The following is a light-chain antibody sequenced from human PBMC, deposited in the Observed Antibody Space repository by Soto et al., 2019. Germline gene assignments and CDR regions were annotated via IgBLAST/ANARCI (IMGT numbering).Light chain of an antibody. CDR1: SSDIGGYNF. CDR2: DVG. V-gene: IGLV2-14*01. CDR3: NSYRTVSTYV. J-gene: IGLJ1*01. Sequence: QSALTQPASVSGSPGQSITIACTGTSSDIGGYNFVSWYQQHPGKAPKLLIYDVGNRPSGVSNRFSGSKSGNTASLTISGLQAEDEAHYDCNSYRTVSTYVFGTGTKVTVL.